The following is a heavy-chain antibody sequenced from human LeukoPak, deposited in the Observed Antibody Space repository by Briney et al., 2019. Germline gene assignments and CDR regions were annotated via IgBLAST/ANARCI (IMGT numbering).Heavy chain of an antibody. CDR2: SWYDGSTK. CDR3: ARDTTLLTLYYFDS. D-gene: IGHD1-1*01. J-gene: IGHJ4*02. Sequence: GALRLSCAASGFNLRTYGMNWVRQAPGKGLEWVALSWYDGSTKYYADSVKGRFSISRDNSKNTVYLQMDGLRAEDTAVYYCARDTTLLTLYYFDSWGQGTLVTVSS. CDR1: GFNLRTYG. V-gene: IGHV3-33*01.